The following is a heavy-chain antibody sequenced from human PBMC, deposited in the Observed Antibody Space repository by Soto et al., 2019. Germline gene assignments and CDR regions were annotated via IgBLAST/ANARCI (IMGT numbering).Heavy chain of an antibody. CDR3: ARLLPPEIVVEPAGYGMDV. CDR2: IYYSGST. CDR1: GGSISSGGYY. J-gene: IGHJ6*02. D-gene: IGHD2-2*01. V-gene: IGHV4-31*03. Sequence: PSETLSLTCTVSGGSISSGGYYWSWIRQHPGKGLEWIGYIYYSGSTYYNPSLKSRVTISVDTSKNQFSLKLSSVTAADTAVYYCARLLPPEIVVEPAGYGMDVWGQGTTVTVSS.